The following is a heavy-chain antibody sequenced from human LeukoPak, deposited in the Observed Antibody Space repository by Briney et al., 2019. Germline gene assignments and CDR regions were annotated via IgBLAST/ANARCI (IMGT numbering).Heavy chain of an antibody. CDR3: ARGLWVFHAFDI. V-gene: IGHV4-61*02. J-gene: IGHJ3*02. D-gene: IGHD3-10*01. CDR2: IYTSGST. Sequence: SQTLSLTCTVSGGSISSGSYYWSWIRQPARKGLEWIGRIYTSGSTNYNPSLKSRATISVDTSKNQFSLKLSSVTAADTAVYYCARGLWVFHAFDIWGQGTMVTVSS. CDR1: GGSISSGSYY.